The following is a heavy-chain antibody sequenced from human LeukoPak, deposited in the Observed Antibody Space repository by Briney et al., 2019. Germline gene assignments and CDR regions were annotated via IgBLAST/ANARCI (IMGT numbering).Heavy chain of an antibody. D-gene: IGHD6-19*01. J-gene: IGHJ4*02. V-gene: IGHV3-48*01. Sequence: PGGSLRLSCAASGFTFSTYPMNWVRQAPGKGLEWVSYISSRSSTIYYADSVKGRFTISRDNAKNSLYLQMNSLRAEDTAVYYCARAVFAPWLVFDYWGQGTLVTVSS. CDR2: ISSRSSTI. CDR3: ARAVFAPWLVFDY. CDR1: GFTFSTYP.